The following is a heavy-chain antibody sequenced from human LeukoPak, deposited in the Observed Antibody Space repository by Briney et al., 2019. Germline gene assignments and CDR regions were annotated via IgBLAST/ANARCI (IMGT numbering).Heavy chain of an antibody. CDR3: ARQGGTVTTLDY. D-gene: IGHD4-17*01. CDR2: FYYSGSA. CDR1: GGSISSSSYY. J-gene: IGHJ4*02. V-gene: IGHV4-39*01. Sequence: PSETLSLTCTVSGGSISSSSYYWGWIRQPPGKGLEWIGSFYYSGSAYYNPSLKSRVTISVDTAKSQFSLKLSSLTAAYTAVYYCARQGGTVTTLDYWGQGTLVTVSS.